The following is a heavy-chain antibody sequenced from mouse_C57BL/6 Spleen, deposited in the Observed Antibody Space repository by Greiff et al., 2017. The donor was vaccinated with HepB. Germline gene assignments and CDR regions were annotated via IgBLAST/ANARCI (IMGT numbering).Heavy chain of an antibody. CDR3: ASPLTTVVAPGFAY. J-gene: IGHJ3*01. Sequence: QVQLKESGAELMKPGASVKLSCKATGYTFTGYWIEWVKQRPGHGLEWIGEILPGSGSTNYNEKFKGKATFTADTSSNTAYMQLSSLTTEDSAIYYCASPLTTVVAPGFAYWGQGTLVTVSA. D-gene: IGHD1-1*01. CDR1: GYTFTGYW. CDR2: ILPGSGST. V-gene: IGHV1-9*01.